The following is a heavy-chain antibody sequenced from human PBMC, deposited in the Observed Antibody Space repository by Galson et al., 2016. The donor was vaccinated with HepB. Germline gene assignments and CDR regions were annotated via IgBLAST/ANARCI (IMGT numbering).Heavy chain of an antibody. D-gene: IGHD3-10*01. Sequence: PALVKPTQTLTLTCTFSGFSLRTSGVGVAWIRQPPGKALQWLTSIYWNDDKFYSPALKSRLTVTKDTSKNQVVLKLINLDPVDTATYYCAHGYDPYGSGSFDHWGQGILVTVSS. V-gene: IGHV2-5*01. CDR3: AHGYDPYGSGSFDH. J-gene: IGHJ4*02. CDR2: IYWNDDK. CDR1: GFSLRTSGVG.